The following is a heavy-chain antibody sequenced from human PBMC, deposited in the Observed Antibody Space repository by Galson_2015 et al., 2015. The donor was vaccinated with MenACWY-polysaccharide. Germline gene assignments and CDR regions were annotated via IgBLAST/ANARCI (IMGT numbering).Heavy chain of an antibody. D-gene: IGHD1-26*01. V-gene: IGHV3-53*01. Sequence: LRLSCAASGFTVSANYLSWVRQAPGRGLEWVSIIYVGGSRHYADSVKGRFTISEDNSENTLYLQMNSLRAEDTAVYYCARGASQVGGLASWSFDIWGPGTMVTVSS. CDR1: GFTVSANY. J-gene: IGHJ3*02. CDR3: ARGASQVGGLASWSFDI. CDR2: IYVGGSR.